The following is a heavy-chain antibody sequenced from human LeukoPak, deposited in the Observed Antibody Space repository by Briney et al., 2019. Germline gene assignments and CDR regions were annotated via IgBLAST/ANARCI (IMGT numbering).Heavy chain of an antibody. J-gene: IGHJ4*02. CDR1: GGTFSSYA. CDR2: ILPIFGTA. D-gene: IGHD1-26*01. CDR3: ARVAKWELLGKKQYYFDY. Sequence: GASVKVSCKASGGTFSSYAISWVRQAPGQGLEWMGGILPIFGTANYAQKYQGRVTITADESTSTAYMELSSLRSEDTAVYYCARVAKWELLGKKQYYFDYWGQGTLVTVSS. V-gene: IGHV1-69*13.